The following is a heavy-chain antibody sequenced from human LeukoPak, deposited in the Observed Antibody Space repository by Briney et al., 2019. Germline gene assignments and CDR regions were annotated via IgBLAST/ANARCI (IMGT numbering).Heavy chain of an antibody. CDR2: IIPIFGTA. J-gene: IGHJ3*02. CDR1: GGTFSSYA. Sequence: GASVKVSCKASGGTFSSYAISWVRQAPGQGLEWMGGIIPIFGTANYAQKFQGRVTITADESTSTAYMELSSPRSEDTAVYYCAREATVVTGVFDIWGQGTMVTVSS. D-gene: IGHD4-23*01. CDR3: AREATVVTGVFDI. V-gene: IGHV1-69*13.